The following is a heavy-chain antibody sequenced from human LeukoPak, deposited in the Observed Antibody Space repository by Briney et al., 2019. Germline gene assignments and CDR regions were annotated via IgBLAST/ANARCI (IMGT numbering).Heavy chain of an antibody. CDR1: GFVFSGAW. V-gene: IGHV3-7*01. CDR3: ARIMNSSPDY. CDR2: IKEDGSEK. Sequence: PGGSLRLSCAASGFVFSGAWMSWVRQAPGKGLEWVANIKEDGSEKYYVDSVNGRFTISRDNAKNSVYLQMNSLRAEDTAVYYCARIMNSSPDYWGQGTLVTVSS. D-gene: IGHD6-13*01. J-gene: IGHJ4*02.